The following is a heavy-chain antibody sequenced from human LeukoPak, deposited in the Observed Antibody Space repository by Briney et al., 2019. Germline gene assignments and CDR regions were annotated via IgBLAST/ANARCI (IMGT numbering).Heavy chain of an antibody. V-gene: IGHV4-59*01. J-gene: IGHJ4*02. CDR2: IYYSGST. CDR1: GGSISSYY. Sequence: PSETLSLTCTVSGGSISSYYWSWIRQPPGKGLEWIGYIYYSGSTNYNPSLKSRVTISVDTSKNQFSLKLSSVTAADTAMYYCARPYYGSGSQIDYWGQGTLVTVSS. CDR3: ARPYYGSGSQIDY. D-gene: IGHD3-10*01.